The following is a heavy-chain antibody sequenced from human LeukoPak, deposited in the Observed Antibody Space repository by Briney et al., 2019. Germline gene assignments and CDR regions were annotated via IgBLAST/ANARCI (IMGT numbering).Heavy chain of an antibody. CDR1: GFTFSDYY. Sequence: PGGSLRLSCAASGFTFSDYYMSWLRQAPGKGLEWVSYISSSSSYTNYADSVKGRFTISRDNANNSLYLQMNSLRADDTAVYYCARTSSGWYDYWGQGTLVTVSS. CDR3: ARTSSGWYDY. CDR2: ISSSSSYT. J-gene: IGHJ4*02. V-gene: IGHV3-11*06. D-gene: IGHD6-19*01.